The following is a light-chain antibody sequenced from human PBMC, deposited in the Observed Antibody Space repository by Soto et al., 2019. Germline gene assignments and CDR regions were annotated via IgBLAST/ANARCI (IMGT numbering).Light chain of an antibody. CDR3: QHGSNWPPLT. CDR2: DAS. V-gene: IGKV3-11*01. CDR1: QSVSSY. Sequence: EIVLTQSPATLSLSPGERATLSCRASQSVSSYLAWYQQKPVQAPRLLIYDASNRATGIPARFSGSGSGTDFTLTISSLEPDDFAVADDQHGSNWPPLTVGQGTKVEIK. J-gene: IGKJ1*01.